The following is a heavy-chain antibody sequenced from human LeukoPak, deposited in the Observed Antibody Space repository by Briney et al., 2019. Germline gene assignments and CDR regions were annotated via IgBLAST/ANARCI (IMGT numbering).Heavy chain of an antibody. CDR3: AKDGSGSYYLYFDY. CDR2: ISWNSGSI. D-gene: IGHD1-26*01. V-gene: IGHV3-9*01. Sequence: GGSLRLSCAASGFTFDDYAMHWVRQAPGKGLEWVSGISWNSGSIGYADSVEGRFTISRDNAKNSLYLQMNSLRAEDTAVYYCAKDGSGSYYLYFDYWGQGTLVTVSS. J-gene: IGHJ4*02. CDR1: GFTFDDYA.